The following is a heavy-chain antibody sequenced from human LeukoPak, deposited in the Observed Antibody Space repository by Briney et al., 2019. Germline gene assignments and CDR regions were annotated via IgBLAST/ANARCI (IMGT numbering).Heavy chain of an antibody. J-gene: IGHJ3*02. CDR3: ARDQALGYGWPTVLAIDI. D-gene: IGHD6-19*01. Sequence: SETLSLTCTVSGGSISSGSYYWSWIRQPAGKGLEWIGRIYTSGSTNYNPSLKSRVTISVDTSKNQFSLKLSSVTAADTAVYYCARDQALGYGWPTVLAIDIWGQGTMVTVSS. CDR2: IYTSGST. CDR1: GGSISSGSYY. V-gene: IGHV4-61*02.